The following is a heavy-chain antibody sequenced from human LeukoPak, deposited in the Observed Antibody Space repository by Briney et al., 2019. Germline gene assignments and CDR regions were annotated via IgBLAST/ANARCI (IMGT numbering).Heavy chain of an antibody. CDR2: INHSGST. D-gene: IGHD3-10*01. CDR3: ARVPVRGVISYYMDV. Sequence: SETLSLTCAVYGGSFSGYYWSWIRQPPGKGLEWIGEINHSGSTNYNPSLKSRVTTSVDTSKNQFSLKLSSVTAADTAVYYCARVPVRGVISYYMDVWGKGTTVTVSS. CDR1: GGSFSGYY. V-gene: IGHV4-34*01. J-gene: IGHJ6*03.